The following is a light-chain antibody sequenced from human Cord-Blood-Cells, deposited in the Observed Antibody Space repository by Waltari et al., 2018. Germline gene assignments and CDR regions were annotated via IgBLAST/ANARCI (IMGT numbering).Light chain of an antibody. Sequence: QLVLTQSPSASLGASVKLTCTLSSGHSSYAIAWHQQQPEKGPRYLMKLNSDGSHSKGDGIPDRFSGSSSGAERYLTISSLQSEDEADYYCQTWGTGVVFGGGTKLTVL. V-gene: IGLV4-69*01. CDR1: SGHSSYA. CDR3: QTWGTGVV. J-gene: IGLJ2*01. CDR2: LNSDGSH.